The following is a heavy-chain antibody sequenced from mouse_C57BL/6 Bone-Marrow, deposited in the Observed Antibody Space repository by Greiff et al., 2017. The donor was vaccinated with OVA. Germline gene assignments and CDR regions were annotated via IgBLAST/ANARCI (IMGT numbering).Heavy chain of an antibody. CDR3: ARLGTTVVPFDY. V-gene: IGHV5-17*01. Sequence: EVKLMESGGGLVKPGGSLKLSCAASGFTFSDYGMHWVRQAPEKGLEWVAYISSGSSTIYYADTVKGRFTISRDNAKNTLFLQMTSLRSEDTAMYYCARLGTTVVPFDYWGQGTTLTVSS. CDR2: ISSGSSTI. J-gene: IGHJ2*01. D-gene: IGHD1-1*01. CDR1: GFTFSDYG.